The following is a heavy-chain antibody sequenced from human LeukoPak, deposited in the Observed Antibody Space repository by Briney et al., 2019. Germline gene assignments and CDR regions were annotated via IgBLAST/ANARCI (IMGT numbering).Heavy chain of an antibody. V-gene: IGHV1-3*01. CDR3: ARDPSIAAAGTYSFDY. CDR1: GYTFTNYA. D-gene: IGHD6-13*01. Sequence: ASVKVSCKASGYTFTNYAMHWVRQAPGQRLEWMGWINAGNGNTKYSQKFQGRVTMTTDTSTSTAYMELRSLRSDDTAVYYCARDPSIAAAGTYSFDYWGQGTLVTASS. CDR2: INAGNGNT. J-gene: IGHJ4*02.